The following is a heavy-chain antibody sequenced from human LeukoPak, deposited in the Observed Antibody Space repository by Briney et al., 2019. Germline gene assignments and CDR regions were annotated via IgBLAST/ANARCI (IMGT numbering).Heavy chain of an antibody. Sequence: GSSVKVSCKASGGTFSSYAISWVRQAPGQGVEWMGGIIPIFGTANYAQKFQGRVTITADESTSTAYMELSSLRSEDTAVYYCARGAVDYDILTGYYPNDYWGQGTLVTVSS. CDR3: ARGAVDYDILTGYYPNDY. CDR1: GGTFSSYA. V-gene: IGHV1-69*01. J-gene: IGHJ4*02. D-gene: IGHD3-9*01. CDR2: IIPIFGTA.